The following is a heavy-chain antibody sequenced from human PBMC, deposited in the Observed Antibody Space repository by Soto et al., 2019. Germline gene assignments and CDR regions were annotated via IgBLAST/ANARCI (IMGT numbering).Heavy chain of an antibody. CDR3: AGVPGGLWFGGEGWFDP. CDR1: GGTFSSYA. J-gene: IGHJ5*02. Sequence: QVQLVQSGAEVKKPGSSVKVSCKASGGTFSSYAISWVRQAPGQGLEWTGGIIPIFGTANYAQKFLCRVTIPADESTSTANKDRSSLGSEDTAGYYCAGVPGGLWFGGEGWFDPWGQGTLVTVSS. D-gene: IGHD3-10*01. CDR2: IIPIFGTA. V-gene: IGHV1-69*01.